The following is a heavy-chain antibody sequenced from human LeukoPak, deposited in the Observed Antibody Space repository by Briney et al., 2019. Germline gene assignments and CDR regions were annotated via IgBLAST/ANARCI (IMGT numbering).Heavy chain of an antibody. CDR3: ARAHTYYYDSSGYPGY. CDR2: IVVGSGNT. J-gene: IGHJ4*02. Sequence: SVKVSCKASGFTFTSSAMQWVRQARGQRLEWIGWIVVGSGNTNYAQKFQERVTITRDMSTSTAYMELSSLRAEDTAVYYCARAHTYYYDSSGYPGYWGQGTLVTVSS. CDR1: GFTFTSSA. D-gene: IGHD3-22*01. V-gene: IGHV1-58*02.